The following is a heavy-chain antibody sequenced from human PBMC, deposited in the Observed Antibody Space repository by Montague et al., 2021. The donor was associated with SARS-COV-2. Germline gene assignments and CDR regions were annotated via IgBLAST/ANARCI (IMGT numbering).Heavy chain of an antibody. Sequence: SLRLSCAASGFTFSSYAMHWVRQAPGKGLEWVAVISYDGSNKYYADSXKGRFTISRDNSKNTLYLQMNSLRAEDTAVYYCARDRWEVDTAMAHFDYWGQGTLVTVSS. V-gene: IGHV3-30-3*01. CDR2: ISYDGSNK. J-gene: IGHJ4*02. CDR3: ARDRWEVDTAMAHFDY. D-gene: IGHD5-18*01. CDR1: GFTFSSYA.